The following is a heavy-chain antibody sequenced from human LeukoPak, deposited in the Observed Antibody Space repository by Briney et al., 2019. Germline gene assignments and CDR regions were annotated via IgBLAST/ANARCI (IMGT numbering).Heavy chain of an antibody. CDR1: GGSISSTSSY. D-gene: IGHD2-21*01. Sequence: PSETLSLTCTVSGGSISSTSSYWGWIRHPPGKGLEWIGAVYYSGSTYYNPSLKSRVTISVDTSKNQFSLDLKSVTATDTAVYYCARQAKTVVQYIDFDFWGQGTLVTVSS. V-gene: IGHV4-39*01. J-gene: IGHJ4*02. CDR3: ARQAKTVVQYIDFDF. CDR2: VYYSGST.